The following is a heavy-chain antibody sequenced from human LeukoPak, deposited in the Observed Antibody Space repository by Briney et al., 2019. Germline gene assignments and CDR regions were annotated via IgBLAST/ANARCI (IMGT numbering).Heavy chain of an antibody. CDR2: IIPIFGTA. D-gene: IGHD3-10*01. Sequence: ASVKVSCKASGGTFSSYAISWVRQAPGQGLEWMGGIIPIFGTANYAQKFQGRVTITADESTSTAYMELSSLRSEDTAVYYCARVGLLWFGELLNWFDPWGQGTLVTVSS. J-gene: IGHJ5*02. CDR3: ARVGLLWFGELLNWFDP. CDR1: GGTFSSYA. V-gene: IGHV1-69*13.